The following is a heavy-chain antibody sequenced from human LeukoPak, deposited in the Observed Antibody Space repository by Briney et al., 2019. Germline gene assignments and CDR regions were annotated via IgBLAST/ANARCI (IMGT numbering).Heavy chain of an antibody. J-gene: IGHJ6*03. CDR2: ISWDGGST. Sequence: GGSLRLSCTASGFTFGDYAVTWFRQAPGKGLEWVSLISWDGGSTYYADSVKGRFTISRDNSKNSLYLQMNSLRTEDTALYYCAKDSLLRGYYYYYMDVWGKGTTVTVSS. V-gene: IGHV3-43*02. D-gene: IGHD3-10*01. CDR1: GFTFGDYA. CDR3: AKDSLLRGYYYYYMDV.